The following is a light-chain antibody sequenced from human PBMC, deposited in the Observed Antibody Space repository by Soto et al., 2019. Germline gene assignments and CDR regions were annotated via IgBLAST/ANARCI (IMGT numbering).Light chain of an antibody. Sequence: QSVLPQPPSASGTPGQRVTISCSGSNSNIGSNTVNWYQQLPKTAPKLLIYSNNQRPSGVPDRFSGSKSGTSASLAISGLPSEDEADYYCAAWDDSLNGLVFGGGTKLTVL. J-gene: IGLJ2*01. V-gene: IGLV1-44*01. CDR3: AAWDDSLNGLV. CDR2: SNN. CDR1: NSNIGSNT.